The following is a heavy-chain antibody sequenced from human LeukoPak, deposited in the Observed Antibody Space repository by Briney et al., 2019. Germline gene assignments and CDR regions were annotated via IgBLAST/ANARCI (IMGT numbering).Heavy chain of an antibody. D-gene: IGHD5-18*01. V-gene: IGHV1-2*02. CDR3: ARGSSRGYSYGYGWFDP. Sequence: ASVKVSCKASAYTFTGYYMHWVRQAPGQGLEWMGWIHPNSGGTNYAQKFQGRVTMTRDTSISTAYMELSRLRSDDTAIYYCARGSSRGYSYGYGWFDPWGQGTLVTVSS. J-gene: IGHJ5*02. CDR2: IHPNSGGT. CDR1: AYTFTGYY.